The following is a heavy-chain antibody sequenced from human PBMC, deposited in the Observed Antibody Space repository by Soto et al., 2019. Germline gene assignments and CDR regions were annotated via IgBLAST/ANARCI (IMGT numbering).Heavy chain of an antibody. Sequence: PGESLKISCKASGYSFTTYWIAWVRQMPGKGLEYMGIIYPGDSDTRYSPSFQGQVTISADKSINTAYLQWSGLKASDTAMYYCARDGSGSYYFDFWGRGTLVTVSS. V-gene: IGHV5-51*01. CDR2: IYPGDSDT. J-gene: IGHJ4*02. D-gene: IGHD3-10*01. CDR1: GYSFTTYW. CDR3: ARDGSGSYYFDF.